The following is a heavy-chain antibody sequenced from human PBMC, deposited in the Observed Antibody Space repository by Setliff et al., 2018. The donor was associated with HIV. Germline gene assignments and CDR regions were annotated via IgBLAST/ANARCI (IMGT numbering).Heavy chain of an antibody. Sequence: SETLSLTCAVYGGSFMGYYWNWIRQPPGKGLEWIGEINHSGNTNSNPSLKSRATISVDPSKSQFSLRLNSVTAADTATYYCARGPESVAPRMCAFDIWGQGTMVTVSS. CDR3: ARGPESVAPRMCAFDI. CDR1: GGSFMGYY. V-gene: IGHV4-34*01. CDR2: INHSGNT. J-gene: IGHJ3*02. D-gene: IGHD6-6*01.